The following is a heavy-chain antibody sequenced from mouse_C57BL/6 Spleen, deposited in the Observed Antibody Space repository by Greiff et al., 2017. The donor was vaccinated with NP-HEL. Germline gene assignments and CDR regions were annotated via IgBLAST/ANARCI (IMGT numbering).Heavy chain of an antibody. CDR2: IHPSSGST. V-gene: IGHV1-64*01. J-gene: IGHJ1*03. D-gene: IGHD1-1*01. CDR1: GYTFTSYG. Sequence: QVQLQQPGPELVKPGASVKLSCKASGYTFTSYGMHWVKQRPGQGLEWIGMIHPSSGSTNYNEKFKSKATLTVDTSSSTAYMQLSSLTSEDSAVKKSARHYYGSSYWYFDVWGTGTTVTVSS. CDR3: ARHYYGSSYWYFDV.